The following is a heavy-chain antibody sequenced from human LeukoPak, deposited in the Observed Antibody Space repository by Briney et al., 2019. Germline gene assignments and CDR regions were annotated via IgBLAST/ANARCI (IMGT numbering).Heavy chain of an antibody. CDR2: IYSDDRT. V-gene: IGHV3-53*01. Sequence: GGSLRLSCAASGFTVSSNYMSWVRQAPGKGLEWVSVIYSDDRTNYADSVKGRFTISRDNSKNTLYLQMNSLRVEDTAVYYCAKSWNYYDSSGDDALDIWGQGTMVTVSS. CDR3: AKSWNYYDSSGDDALDI. J-gene: IGHJ3*02. CDR1: GFTVSSNY. D-gene: IGHD3-22*01.